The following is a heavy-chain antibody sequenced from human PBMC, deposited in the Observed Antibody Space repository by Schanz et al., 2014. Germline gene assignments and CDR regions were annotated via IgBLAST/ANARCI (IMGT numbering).Heavy chain of an antibody. CDR3: ARGASRDYFAMDV. Sequence: EMQVVESGGGSVQPGGSLRVSCAASGFTFSNYWMSWVRQPPGKGLEWVANIKGDSSEKNYVDSVKGRFTISRDSAKNSLYLQMNSLRAEDTAVYYCARGASRDYFAMDVWGQGTTVTVSS. CDR1: GFTFSNYW. CDR2: IKGDSSEK. V-gene: IGHV3-7*03. J-gene: IGHJ6*02.